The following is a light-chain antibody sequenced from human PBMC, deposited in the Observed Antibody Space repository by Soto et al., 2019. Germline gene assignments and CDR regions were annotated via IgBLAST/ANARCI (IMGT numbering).Light chain of an antibody. J-gene: IGKJ2*03. CDR3: QQYHNWPPQYS. Sequence: EIVMMQSPDTLSVSPGERATLSCRASQSIASNLAWYQQKPGQAPRLLIHGASNRATGVPARFRGSGSGTEFTLTISSLQSEDFAVYFCQQYHNWPPQYSFGQGTKLQIK. CDR2: GAS. V-gene: IGKV3-15*01. CDR1: QSIASN.